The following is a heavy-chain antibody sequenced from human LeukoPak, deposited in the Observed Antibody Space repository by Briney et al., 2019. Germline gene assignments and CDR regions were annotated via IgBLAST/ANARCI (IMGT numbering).Heavy chain of an antibody. J-gene: IGHJ4*02. V-gene: IGHV4-59*08. CDR3: ARQAVGALGYYFDY. CDR2: IYYSGST. CDR1: GGSISSYY. Sequence: SEILSLTCTVSGGSISSYYWSWIRQPPGKGLEWIGYIYYSGSTNYNPSLKSRVTISVDTSKNQFSLKLSSVTAADTAVYYCARQAVGALGYYFDYWGQGTLVTVSS. D-gene: IGHD1-26*01.